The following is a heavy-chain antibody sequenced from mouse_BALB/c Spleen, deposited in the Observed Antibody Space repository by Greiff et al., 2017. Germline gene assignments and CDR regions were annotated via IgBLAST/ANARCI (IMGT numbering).Heavy chain of an antibody. V-gene: IGHV1-14*01. CDR3: ARRDNYYGSKDWFAY. J-gene: IGHJ3*01. D-gene: IGHD1-1*01. CDR2: INPYNDGT. CDR1: GYTFTSYV. Sequence: VQLQQSGPELVKPGASVKMSCKASGYTFTSYVMHWVKQKPGQGLEWIGYINPYNDGTKYNEKFKCKATLTSDKSSSTAYMELSSLTSEDSAVYYCARRDNYYGSKDWFAYWGQGTLVTVSA.